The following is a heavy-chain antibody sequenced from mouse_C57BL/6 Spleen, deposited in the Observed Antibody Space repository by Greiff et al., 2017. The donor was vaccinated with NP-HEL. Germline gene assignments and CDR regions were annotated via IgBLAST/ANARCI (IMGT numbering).Heavy chain of an antibody. CDR2: INPSTGGT. V-gene: IGHV1-42*01. CDR3: ARSRVYDYDGFDY. J-gene: IGHJ2*01. CDR1: GYSFTGYY. Sequence: VQLQQSGPELVKPGASVKISCKASGYSFTGYYMNWVKQSPEKSLEWIGEINPSTGGTTYNQKFKAKATLTVDKSSSTAYMQLKSLTSEDSAVYYCARSRVYDYDGFDYWGQGTTLTVSS. D-gene: IGHD2-4*01.